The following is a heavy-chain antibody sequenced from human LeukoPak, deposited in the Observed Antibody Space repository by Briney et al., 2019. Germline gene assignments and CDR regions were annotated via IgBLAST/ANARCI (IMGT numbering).Heavy chain of an antibody. V-gene: IGHV1-69-2*01. D-gene: IGHD4-17*01. CDR2: VHPEDGET. J-gene: IGHJ4*02. CDR3: VTDLTTIVDPDSFNY. Sequence: GATVKISCKASGYTFTDYYIHWVQQAPGKGLEWMGRVHPEDGETMYAETFQGRVVITADTSTDTAYMDLRSLTSDDTAIYYCVTDLTTIVDPDSFNYWGQGTLVTVSS. CDR1: GYTFTDYY.